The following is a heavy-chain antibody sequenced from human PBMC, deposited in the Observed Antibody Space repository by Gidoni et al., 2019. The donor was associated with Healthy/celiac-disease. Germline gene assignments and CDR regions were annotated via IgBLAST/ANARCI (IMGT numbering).Heavy chain of an antibody. CDR2: ISYDGSNK. V-gene: IGHV3-30*18. D-gene: IGHD5-12*01. CDR3: AKDITIEGGYVVDY. Sequence: QVQLVESGGGVVQPGRSLRLSCAASGFTFSSYGMHWVRQAPGKGLEWVAVISYDGSNKYYADSVKGRFTISRDNSKNTLYLQMNSLRAEDTAVYYCAKDITIEGGYVVDYWGQGTLVTVSS. J-gene: IGHJ4*02. CDR1: GFTFSSYG.